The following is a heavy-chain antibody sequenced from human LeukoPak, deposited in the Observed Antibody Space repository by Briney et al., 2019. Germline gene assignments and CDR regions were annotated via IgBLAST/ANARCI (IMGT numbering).Heavy chain of an antibody. Sequence: SVKVSCKASGYTFTGYYMHWVRQAPGQGLEWMGWINPNSGGTNYAQKFQGRVTKTRDTSISTAYMELSRLRSDDTAVYYCARDTTSQAYCSGGSCYSGWFDPWGQGTLVTVSS. CDR2: INPNSGGT. CDR3: ARDTTSQAYCSGGSCYSGWFDP. V-gene: IGHV1-2*02. J-gene: IGHJ5*02. D-gene: IGHD2-15*01. CDR1: GYTFTGYY.